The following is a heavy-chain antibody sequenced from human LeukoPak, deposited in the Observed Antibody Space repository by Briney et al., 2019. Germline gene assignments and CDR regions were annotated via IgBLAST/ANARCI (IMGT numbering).Heavy chain of an antibody. D-gene: IGHD5-24*01. CDR1: SDSISLYY. CDR3: ARSEEMAALFDY. CDR2: VYYSGST. J-gene: IGHJ4*02. Sequence: SETLSPTCTVSSDSISLYYWSWIRQSPGTGLEWIGCVYYSGSTTYNPSLKSRVTISIDTSKNQFSLKLTSVTAADTAMYYCARSEEMAALFDYWGQGTLVTVSS. V-gene: IGHV4-59*01.